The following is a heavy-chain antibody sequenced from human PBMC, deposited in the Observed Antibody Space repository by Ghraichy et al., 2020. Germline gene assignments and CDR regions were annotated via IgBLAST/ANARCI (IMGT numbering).Heavy chain of an antibody. CDR2: IYYSGST. CDR1: GGSISSSSYY. V-gene: IGHV4-39*01. D-gene: IGHD3-9*01. CDR3: ARQELRYFDWLLSQINWFDP. J-gene: IGHJ5*02. Sequence: SETLSLTCTVSGGSISSSSYYWGWIRQPPGKGLEWIGSIYYSGSTYYNPSLKSRVTISVDTSKNQFSLKLSSVTAADTAVYYCARQELRYFDWLLSQINWFDPWAREPWSPSPQ.